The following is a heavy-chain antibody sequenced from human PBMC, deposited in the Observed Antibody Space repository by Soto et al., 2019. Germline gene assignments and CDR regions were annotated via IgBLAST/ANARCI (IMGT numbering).Heavy chain of an antibody. CDR3: ARGIISEDSNWFDP. J-gene: IGHJ5*02. CDR2: VYYSGST. Sequence: QVQLQESGPGLVKPSQTLSLTCTVSGGSISSGGYYWSWIRQHPGKGLEWIGYVYYSGSTYYNPSLKSRVTISVDTSKNQYSLKRSSVTAADTAVYYCARGIISEDSNWFDPWGQGTLVTVSS. CDR1: GGSISSGGYY. D-gene: IGHD3-3*02. V-gene: IGHV4-31*03.